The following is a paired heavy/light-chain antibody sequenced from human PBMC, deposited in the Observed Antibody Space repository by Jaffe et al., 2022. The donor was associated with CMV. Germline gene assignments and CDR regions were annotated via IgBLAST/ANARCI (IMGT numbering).Heavy chain of an antibody. J-gene: IGHJ4*02. CDR2: IHPGIGNT. D-gene: IGHD2-15*01. V-gene: IGHV1-3*01. Sequence: QVQLVQSGAEVKKPGASVRLSCKTSGYTFSGYAVHWVRQAPGQRLEWMAWIHPGIGNTQYSQKFKGRLTTTRDTSATTVYMDLTSLRSEDTAVYYCARMVGAVTDYFDKWGQGTLVTVSS. CDR1: GYTFSGYA. CDR3: ARMVGAVTDYFDK.
Light chain of an antibody. Sequence: DIQMTQSPSSLSASVGDRVTITCRASQNIRRDLNWYQQKPGEAPKVLIYAASTLQSGVPSRFSGSGSGTDFTLTISSLQPEDFATYFCQQSHSTLTFGGGTKVEIK. CDR1: QNIRRD. J-gene: IGKJ4*02. CDR2: AAS. V-gene: IGKV1-39*01. CDR3: QQSHSTLT.